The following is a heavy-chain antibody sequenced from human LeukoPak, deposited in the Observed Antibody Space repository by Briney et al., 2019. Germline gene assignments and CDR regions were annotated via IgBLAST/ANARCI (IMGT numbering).Heavy chain of an antibody. V-gene: IGHV4-4*07. J-gene: IGHJ3*02. Sequence: KPAETLSLTCTVSGGSISSYYWSWIRQPAGKGLEWIGRIYTSGSTNYNPSLKGRVTMSVDTSKNQFSLKLSSVTAADTAVYYCAITYYYDSSGYYYDKCAFDIWGQGTMVTVSS. D-gene: IGHD3-22*01. CDR3: AITYYYDSSGYYYDKCAFDI. CDR2: IYTSGST. CDR1: GGSISSYY.